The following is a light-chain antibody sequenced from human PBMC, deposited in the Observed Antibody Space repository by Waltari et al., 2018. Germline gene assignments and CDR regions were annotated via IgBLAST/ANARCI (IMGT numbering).Light chain of an antibody. CDR3: QQYDISPLT. CDR1: QTVRTTY. V-gene: IGKV3-20*01. Sequence: EIVLTQSPGTLSLSPGERATLSCRASQTVRTTYLAWYQQKPGQAPTLLIYGASSRATGIPDRFSGSGSGTDFSLTISSLEPKDFAVYYCQQYDISPLTFGGGTKVEIK. J-gene: IGKJ4*01. CDR2: GAS.